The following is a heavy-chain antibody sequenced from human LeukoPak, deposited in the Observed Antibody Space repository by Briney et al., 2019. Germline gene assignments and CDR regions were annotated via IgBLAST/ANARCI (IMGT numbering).Heavy chain of an antibody. Sequence: GGSLRLSCAASGFTFSSYWMHWVRQAAGKGLVWVSRMNSDGSSTSYADSVKGRFTISRDNAKNTLYVQMNSLRAEDTAVYYCASDYGGKHWGQGTLVTVSS. CDR3: ASDYGGKH. CDR2: MNSDGSST. V-gene: IGHV3-74*01. J-gene: IGHJ4*02. D-gene: IGHD4-23*01. CDR1: GFTFSSYW.